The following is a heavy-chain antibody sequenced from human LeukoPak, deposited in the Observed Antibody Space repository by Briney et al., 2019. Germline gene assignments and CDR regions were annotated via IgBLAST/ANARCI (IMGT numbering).Heavy chain of an antibody. V-gene: IGHV3-20*04. CDR3: ARVQRWGYSNYFDY. CDR2: INSNGGST. Sequence: PGGSLRLSCAASGFTFDEYGMIWVRQAPGKGLEWVSAINSNGGSTGYADSVKGRFTMSRDNVKNSLYLQMDSLRAEDTALYYCARVQRWGYSNYFDYWGQGTLVTVSS. J-gene: IGHJ4*02. D-gene: IGHD4-11*01. CDR1: GFTFDEYG.